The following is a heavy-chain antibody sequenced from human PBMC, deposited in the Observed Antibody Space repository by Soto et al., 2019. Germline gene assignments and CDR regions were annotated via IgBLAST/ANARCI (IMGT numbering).Heavy chain of an antibody. Sequence: QVQLVQSGAEVKKPGASVKVSCKASGYTFTSYDINWVRQATGQGLEWMGWMNPNSGNTGYAQKXXGIVTMSRNTXXSXAXXGLSSLESEETAVYYCARGRRMITFGGVIVYYFDDWGQGTLVTVSS. J-gene: IGHJ4*02. V-gene: IGHV1-8*01. CDR1: GYTFTSYD. D-gene: IGHD3-16*02. CDR3: ARGRRMITFGGVIVYYFDD. CDR2: MNPNSGNT.